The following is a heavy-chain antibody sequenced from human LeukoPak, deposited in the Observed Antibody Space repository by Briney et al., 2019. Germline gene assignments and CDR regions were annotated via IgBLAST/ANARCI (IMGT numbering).Heavy chain of an antibody. D-gene: IGHD5-18*01. CDR3: ARGRYSYGY. CDR2: INHSGST. CDR1: GGSFSGYY. V-gene: IGHV4-34*01. Sequence: PSETLSLTCAVYGGSFSGYYWSWIRQPPGKGLEWIGEINHSGSTNYNPSLKGRVTISVDTSKNQFSLKLSSVTAADTAVYYCARGRYSYGYWGQGTLVTVSS. J-gene: IGHJ4*02.